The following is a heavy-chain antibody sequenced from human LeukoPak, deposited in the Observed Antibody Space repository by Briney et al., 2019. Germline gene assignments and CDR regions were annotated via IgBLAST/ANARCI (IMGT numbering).Heavy chain of an antibody. V-gene: IGHV3-23*01. Sequence: PGGSLRLSCAASGFTFSSYAMSWVRQAPKKGLEWVSVISASGGSTNYADSVKGRFTISRDNSKNTLYLQMNSLRAEDTAVYYCAKDSAKKYDDYWGQGTLVTVSS. CDR1: GFTFSSYA. CDR2: ISASGGST. D-gene: IGHD2/OR15-2a*01. CDR3: AKDSAKKYDDY. J-gene: IGHJ4*02.